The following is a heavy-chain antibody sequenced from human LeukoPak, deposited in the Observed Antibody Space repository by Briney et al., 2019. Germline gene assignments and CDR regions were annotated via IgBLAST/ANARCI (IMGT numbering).Heavy chain of an antibody. CDR1: GFTFSSYS. Sequence: GGSLRLSCAASGFTFSSYSMNWVRQAPGKGLEWLSYISSSSRTIYYADSVKGRFTISRDNAKNSLYLQMNSLRAEDTALYYCARHYDILTGYYKGYFDYWGQGTLVTVSS. V-gene: IGHV3-48*04. CDR3: ARHYDILTGYYKGYFDY. D-gene: IGHD3-9*01. J-gene: IGHJ4*02. CDR2: ISSSSRTI.